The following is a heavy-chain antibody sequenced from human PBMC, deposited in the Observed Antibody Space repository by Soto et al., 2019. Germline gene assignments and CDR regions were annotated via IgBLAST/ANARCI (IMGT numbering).Heavy chain of an antibody. Sequence: QVQLVQSGAEVKKPGASVKVSCKASGYTFTSYDINWVRQATGQGLEWMGWMNPNSGNTGYAQKFQGRVTMTRNTSISTAYMELSSLRSEDTAVYYCARGGRRKIAALYYYYYYYMDVWGKGTTVTVSS. CDR2: MNPNSGNT. D-gene: IGHD6-6*01. V-gene: IGHV1-8*01. CDR1: GYTFTSYD. J-gene: IGHJ6*03. CDR3: ARGGRRKIAALYYYYYYYMDV.